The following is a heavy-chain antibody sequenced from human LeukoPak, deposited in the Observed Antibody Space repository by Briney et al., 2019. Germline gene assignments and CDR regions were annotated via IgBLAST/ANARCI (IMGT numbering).Heavy chain of an antibody. Sequence: SETLSLTCTVSGGSMNTHYWSWIRQPPGTGLEWIGSIYYTGITTYNLTLQSRVTVSVGMSKNQFSLRLTSVTAADTAVYYCATSPEYCSGGNCYRFDHWGQGSLVTVSS. CDR3: ATSPEYCSGGNCYRFDH. V-gene: IGHV4-59*08. CDR2: IYYTGIT. D-gene: IGHD2-15*01. CDR1: GGSMNTHY. J-gene: IGHJ4*02.